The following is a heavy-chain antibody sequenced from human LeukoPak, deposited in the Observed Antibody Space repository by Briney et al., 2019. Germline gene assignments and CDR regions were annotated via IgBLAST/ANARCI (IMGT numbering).Heavy chain of an antibody. CDR1: GFTFSSYS. Sequence: GGSLRLSCAASGFTFSSYSMNWVRQAPGKGLEWVSSISSSSSYIYYADSVKGRFTISRDNAKNSLYLQMNSLRAEDTAVYYCARPFRDQLEPFDPWGQGTLVTVSS. V-gene: IGHV3-21*04. D-gene: IGHD2-2*01. J-gene: IGHJ5*02. CDR3: ARPFRDQLEPFDP. CDR2: ISSSSSYI.